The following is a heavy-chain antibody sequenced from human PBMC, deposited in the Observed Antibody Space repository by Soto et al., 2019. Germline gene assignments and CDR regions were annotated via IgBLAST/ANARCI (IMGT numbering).Heavy chain of an antibody. CDR1: GFTFNAYA. Sequence: EVQLLESGGGLVQPGGSLRLSCAASGFTFNAYAMTWVRQAPGKGLEWVSAIGGSGGNRYYAASVKGRFTISRDNSKDKVDLQMNRLRVEDTAVYYSARVASDYINSVDHWGQGILVTVSS. V-gene: IGHV3-23*01. J-gene: IGHJ4*02. CDR3: ARVASDYINSVDH. CDR2: IGGSGGNR. D-gene: IGHD4-4*01.